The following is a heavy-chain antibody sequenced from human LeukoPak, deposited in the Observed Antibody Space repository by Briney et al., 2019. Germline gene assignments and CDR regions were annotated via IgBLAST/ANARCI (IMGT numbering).Heavy chain of an antibody. V-gene: IGHV1-2*02. CDR2: INPDTGGA. J-gene: IGHJ4*02. CDR1: VYTFTDFY. CDR3: ARGREVDGTVTY. D-gene: IGHD6-19*01. Sequence: ASVQVSCPASVYTFTDFYTHWVRQATGQGLEWMGWINPDTGGANYAQKFQGRATMTRDTSIRTAYMALSRLTSEDRTAYYIARGREVDGTVTYWGQGTLITVSS.